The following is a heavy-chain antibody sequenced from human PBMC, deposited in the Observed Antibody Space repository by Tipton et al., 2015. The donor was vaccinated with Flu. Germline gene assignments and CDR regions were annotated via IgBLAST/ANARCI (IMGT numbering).Heavy chain of an antibody. J-gene: IGHJ6*02. Sequence: TLSLTCTVSGGSISSGGYYWSWIRQHPGKGLEWIGYIYYSGSTYYNPSLKSRVTISVDMSKNQFSLKLSSVTAADTAVYYCARDNFDWLLLLDYYYGMDVWGQGTTVTVSS. V-gene: IGHV4-31*03. D-gene: IGHD3-9*01. CDR1: GGSISSGGYY. CDR2: IYYSGST. CDR3: ARDNFDWLLLLDYYYGMDV.